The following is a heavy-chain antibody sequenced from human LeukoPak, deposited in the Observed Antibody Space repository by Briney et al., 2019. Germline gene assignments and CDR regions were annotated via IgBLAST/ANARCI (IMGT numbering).Heavy chain of an antibody. J-gene: IGHJ4*02. Sequence: GESLKISCAASGFSFSTYGMHWVRQAPGKGLEWVAFIRYDGSNTYYAVSVKGRFTISRDNSKNTLFLQMNRLRPDDTAVYYCAKRLYASSSFVTDSWGQGTLVTVSS. CDR2: IRYDGSNT. D-gene: IGHD6-6*01. V-gene: IGHV3-30*02. CDR3: AKRLYASSSFVTDS. CDR1: GFSFSTYG.